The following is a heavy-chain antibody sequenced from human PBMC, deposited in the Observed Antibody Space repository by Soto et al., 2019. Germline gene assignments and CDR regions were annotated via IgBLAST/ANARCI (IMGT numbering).Heavy chain of an antibody. J-gene: IGHJ2*01. CDR2: IWYDGSNK. D-gene: IGHD3-10*01. CDR1: GFTFSSYG. V-gene: IGHV3-33*01. Sequence: QVQLVESGGGVVQPGRSLRLSCAASGFTFSSYGMHWVRQAPGKGLEWVGVIWYDGSNKYYADSVKGRFTISRDNSKNTLYLQMNSLRAEDTAVYYCARSPSSGAWYFDLWGRGTLVTVSS. CDR3: ARSPSSGAWYFDL.